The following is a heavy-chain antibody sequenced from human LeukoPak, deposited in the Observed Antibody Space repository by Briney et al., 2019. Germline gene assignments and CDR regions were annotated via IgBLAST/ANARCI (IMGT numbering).Heavy chain of an antibody. V-gene: IGHV3-48*03. CDR1: GLIFSGFE. CDR2: IKDDGSLK. Sequence: GGSLRLSCVGSGLIFSGFEMNWVRQAPGKGLEWVSYIKDDGSLKTYADSVKGRFTISRDNAKNSLYLQMSSLRPEDTALYYCAKHMRATNTYSFSGLDVWGQGTTVTVSS. D-gene: IGHD1-26*01. CDR3: AKHMRATNTYSFSGLDV. J-gene: IGHJ6*02.